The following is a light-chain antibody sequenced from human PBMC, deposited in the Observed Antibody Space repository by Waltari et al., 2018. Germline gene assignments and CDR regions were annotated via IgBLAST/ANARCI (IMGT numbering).Light chain of an antibody. V-gene: IGLV2-23*02. J-gene: IGLJ2*01. Sequence: QAALTQPASGSGSPGQAITISCSGTSSDVGTYDLGSWYQQHAGKAPKLVIYEVTKRPSGVSNLFSGSKSGTSASLTISGLQAEDEAHYYCRSYVGRRTFVSFGGATTLTVL. CDR3: RSYVGRRTFVS. CDR2: EVT. CDR1: SSDVGTYDL.